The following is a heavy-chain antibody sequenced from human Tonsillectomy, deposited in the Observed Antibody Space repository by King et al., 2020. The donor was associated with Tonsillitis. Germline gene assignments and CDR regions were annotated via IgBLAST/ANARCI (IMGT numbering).Heavy chain of an antibody. Sequence: VQLQESGPGLVKPSETLSLTCTVSGDSISNYYWSWIRQPPGKGLEWIGYIYYSGGIKYNPSLKSRVTISIDTSKNQFSLKLRSVTAADTAVYYCARGTQASLNYFDHWGKGTLVTVSS. D-gene: IGHD1-7*01. J-gene: IGHJ4*02. CDR1: GDSISNYY. CDR3: ARGTQASLNYFDH. CDR2: IYYSGGI. V-gene: IGHV4-59*01.